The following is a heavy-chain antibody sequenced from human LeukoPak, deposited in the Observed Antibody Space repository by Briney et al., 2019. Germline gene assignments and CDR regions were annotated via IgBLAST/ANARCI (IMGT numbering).Heavy chain of an antibody. D-gene: IGHD4-23*01. J-gene: IGHJ5*02. CDR3: AKDPADYGGLNWFDP. Sequence: GGSLRLSCAASGFTFSSYGMHWVRQAPGKGLEWVAFIRYDGSNKYYADSVKGRFTISRDNSKNTLYLQMNSLRAEDTAVYYCAKDPADYGGLNWFDPWGQGTLVTVSS. V-gene: IGHV3-30*02. CDR1: GFTFSSYG. CDR2: IRYDGSNK.